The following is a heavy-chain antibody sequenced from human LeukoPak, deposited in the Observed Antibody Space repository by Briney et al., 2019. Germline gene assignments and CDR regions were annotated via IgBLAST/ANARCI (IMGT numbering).Heavy chain of an antibody. Sequence: ASVKVSCKASGYTFTGYYMHWVRQAPGQGLEWMGWINPNSGGTNYAQKFQGRVTMTRDTSISTAYMELSRLRSDDTAVYYCARDLFWNDVKTDYWGQGTLVTVSS. CDR1: GYTFTGYY. D-gene: IGHD1-1*01. V-gene: IGHV1-2*02. CDR2: INPNSGGT. CDR3: ARDLFWNDVKTDY. J-gene: IGHJ4*02.